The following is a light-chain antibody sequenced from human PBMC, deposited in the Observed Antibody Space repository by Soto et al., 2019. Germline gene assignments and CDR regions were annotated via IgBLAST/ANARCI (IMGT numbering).Light chain of an antibody. CDR3: VLYMGNGIWV. CDR2: STN. J-gene: IGLJ3*02. Sequence: QTVVTQEPSFSVSPGRTVTLTCGLTSGSVSTGYYPSWYQQTPGQAPRTLIYSTNTRSSGVPDRFSGSILGNKAALTITGAQADDEADYYCVLYMGNGIWVLGGGTKLTVL. CDR1: SGSVSTGYY. V-gene: IGLV8-61*01.